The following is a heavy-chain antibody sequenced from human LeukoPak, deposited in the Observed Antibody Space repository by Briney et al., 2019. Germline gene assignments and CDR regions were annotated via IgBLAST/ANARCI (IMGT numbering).Heavy chain of an antibody. CDR2: ISWNSDII. CDR1: GFTLDDYA. J-gene: IGHJ4*02. D-gene: IGHD2-21*01. CDR3: ARTIPDESSDY. Sequence: GRSLRLSCAASGFTLDDYAMHWVRQAPGKGLEWVSGISWNSDIIGYADSVKGRFTISRDNAKNSLYLQMNSLRAEDTAVYYCARTIPDESSDYWGQGTLVTVSS. V-gene: IGHV3-9*01.